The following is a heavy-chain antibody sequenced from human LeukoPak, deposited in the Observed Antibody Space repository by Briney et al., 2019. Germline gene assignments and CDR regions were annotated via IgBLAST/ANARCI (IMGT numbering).Heavy chain of an antibody. CDR3: ARDQGGVGY. CDR1: GITFSTYS. J-gene: IGHJ4*02. D-gene: IGHD3-16*01. Sequence: GSLRLSCVASGITFSTYSMNWIRHAPRKGREWVSYISSFSGTINYAESVKGRFTISRDNAKNSLYLQMNSLRAEDTAVYYCARDQGGVGYWGQGTLVTVSS. V-gene: IGHV3-48*01. CDR2: ISSFSGTI.